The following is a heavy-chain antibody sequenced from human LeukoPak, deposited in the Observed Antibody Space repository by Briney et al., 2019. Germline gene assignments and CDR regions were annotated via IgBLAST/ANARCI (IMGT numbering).Heavy chain of an antibody. Sequence: PGGSLRLSCAASGFTFSNYAMSWVRQAPGKGLEWVSAISGSGGSTYYADSVKGRFTISRDNSKNTLYLQMNSLRAEDTAVYYCAKVAVAAYQDYYYYMDVWGKGTTVTVSS. CDR1: GFTFSNYA. J-gene: IGHJ6*03. CDR3: AKVAVAAYQDYYYYMDV. D-gene: IGHD6-19*01. V-gene: IGHV3-23*01. CDR2: ISGSGGST.